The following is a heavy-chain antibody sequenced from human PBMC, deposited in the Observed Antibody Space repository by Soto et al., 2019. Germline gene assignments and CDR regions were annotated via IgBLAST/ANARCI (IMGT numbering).Heavy chain of an antibody. CDR3: AKDRGAGGRFSGIAVAGIPS. Sequence: EVQLLESGGGLVQPGGSLRLSCAASGFTFSSYAMSWVGQTPGKGLEWVSGISGGGGNTYYADSVTGRFTISRDNSRNTLYLQMNSLRAADTAIYYCAKDRGAGGRFSGIAVAGIPSWGQGTLVTVSS. J-gene: IGHJ5*02. D-gene: IGHD6-19*01. V-gene: IGHV3-23*01. CDR2: ISGGGGNT. CDR1: GFTFSSYA.